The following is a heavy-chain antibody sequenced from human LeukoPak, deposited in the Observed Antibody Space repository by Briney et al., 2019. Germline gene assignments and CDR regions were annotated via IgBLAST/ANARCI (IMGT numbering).Heavy chain of an antibody. CDR2: IYYSGTT. CDR3: ARSYCSSSACYAVGAFDI. D-gene: IGHD2-2*01. V-gene: IGHV4-34*01. CDR1: GGSFSGYY. J-gene: IGHJ3*02. Sequence: SETLSLTCAVYGGSFSGYYWSWIRQPPGKGLEWIGSIYYSGTTYYNPSLQSRVTVSVDTSKNQVSLKLRSVTAADTAVYYCARSYCSSSACYAVGAFDIWGQGTMVTVSS.